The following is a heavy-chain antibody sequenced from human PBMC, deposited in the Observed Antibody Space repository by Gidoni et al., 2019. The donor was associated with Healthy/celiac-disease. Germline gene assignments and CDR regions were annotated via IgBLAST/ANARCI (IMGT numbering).Heavy chain of an antibody. V-gene: IGHV1-69*01. CDR1: RGTFSSYA. CDR3: APTYDFWAPGGMDV. J-gene: IGHJ6*02. CDR2: IIPIFGTA. Sequence: QVQLLQSGAEVKKPGSSVKVSCKASRGTFSSYAISWVRQAPGQGLEWMGGIIPIFGTANYAQKLQGRVTITADESTSTAYMELSSLRSEDTAVYYCAPTYDFWAPGGMDVWGQGTTVTVSS. D-gene: IGHD3-3*01.